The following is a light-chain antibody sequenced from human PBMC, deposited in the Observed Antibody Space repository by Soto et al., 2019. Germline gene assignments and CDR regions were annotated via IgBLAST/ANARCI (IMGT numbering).Light chain of an antibody. CDR2: EVS. V-gene: IGLV2-14*03. J-gene: IGLJ1*01. CDR1: RNDVGGYNY. Sequence: QSALTQPAPVSGSPGQSITISCTGTRNDVGGYNYVSWYQQHPGTAPKLLMFEVSNRPSGVSGRFSGSKSGNTASLTISGLQPEDEADYYCSSYTTISTRYVFGTGTKVTVL. CDR3: SSYTTISTRYV.